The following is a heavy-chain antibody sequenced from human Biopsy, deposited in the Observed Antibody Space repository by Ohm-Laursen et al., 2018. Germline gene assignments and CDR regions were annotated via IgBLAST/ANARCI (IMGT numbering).Heavy chain of an antibody. J-gene: IGHJ6*02. CDR1: GYRFTSYY. V-gene: IGHV1-2*02. D-gene: IGHD3-10*01. CDR2: ISPKSGDT. CDR3: TRDRHYASGSYAGMDV. Sequence: VASVKVSCKVSGYRFTSYYMHWVRQAPGHGLEWMGWISPKSGDTNYAHKFQGNITMTRDTSMSTAYMEMSRLRCDDTAIYYCTRDRHYASGSYAGMDVWGQGTTVTVSS.